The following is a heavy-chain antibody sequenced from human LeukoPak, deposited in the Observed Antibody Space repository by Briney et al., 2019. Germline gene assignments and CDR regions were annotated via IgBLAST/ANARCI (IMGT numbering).Heavy chain of an antibody. CDR1: GFTFSSFI. CDR3: APPRPGYSYGNDY. V-gene: IGHV3-48*04. Sequence: PGGSLRLSCAASGFTFSSFIMNWVRQAPGKGLEWVSYISSSGSTIYYADSVKGRFTISRDNAKNSLYLQMNSLRAEDTAVYYCAPPRPGYSYGNDYWGQGTLVTVSS. D-gene: IGHD5-18*01. J-gene: IGHJ4*02. CDR2: ISSSGSTI.